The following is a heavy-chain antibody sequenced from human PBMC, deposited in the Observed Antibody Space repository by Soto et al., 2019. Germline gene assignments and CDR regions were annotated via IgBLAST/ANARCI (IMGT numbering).Heavy chain of an antibody. CDR1: GGSVGSSSYY. J-gene: IGHJ4*01. D-gene: IGHD6-13*01. V-gene: IGHV4-39*01. Sequence: NPSETLSLTCNVSGGSVGSSSYYWGWIRQAPGKGLEWIVSTYYSSGTYYNPSLKSRVTTSLDASKNQFSLTVTSVTAADTAIYYCARHASRGYSSSWYFEDWGHGTPVTVPS. CDR2: TYYSSGT. CDR3: ARHASRGYSSSWYFED.